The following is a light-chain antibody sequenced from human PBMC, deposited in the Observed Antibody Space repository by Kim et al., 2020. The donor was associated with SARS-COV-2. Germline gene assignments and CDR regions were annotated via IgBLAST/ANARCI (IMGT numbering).Light chain of an antibody. Sequence: ATINCKSSQSVLYSSNNKNYLAWYQHQPGQPPKLLIYWASTRESGVPDRFSGSGSGTDFTLTISSLQAEDVAVYYCQQYYSTPLTFGQGTKVDIK. CDR2: WAS. V-gene: IGKV4-1*01. CDR3: QQYYSTPLT. CDR1: QSVLYSSNNKNY. J-gene: IGKJ1*01.